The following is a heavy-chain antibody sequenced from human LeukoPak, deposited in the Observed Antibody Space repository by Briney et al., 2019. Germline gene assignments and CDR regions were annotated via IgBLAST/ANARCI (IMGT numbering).Heavy chain of an antibody. CDR1: GYTFTSYG. J-gene: IGHJ3*02. CDR3: ATTRYDSSGYYYPDAFDI. Sequence: ASVKVSCKASGYTFTSYGISWVRQAPGQGLEWMGXISAYNGNTNYAQRLQGRVTMTTDTSTSTAYMELRSLRSDDTAVYYCATTRYDSSGYYYPDAFDIWGQGTMVTVSS. CDR2: ISAYNGNT. V-gene: IGHV1-18*01. D-gene: IGHD3-22*01.